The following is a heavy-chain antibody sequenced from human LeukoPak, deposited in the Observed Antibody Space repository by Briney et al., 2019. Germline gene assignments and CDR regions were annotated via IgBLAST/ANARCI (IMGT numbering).Heavy chain of an antibody. CDR2: IYHSGST. D-gene: IGHD5-24*01. CDR1: GASISSNNW. CDR3: ARAPLSEMATTRGLPFDY. J-gene: IGHJ4*02. V-gene: IGHV4-4*02. Sequence: SGTLSLTCAVSGASISSNNWWWSWVRQPPGKGLEWIGEIYHSGSTNYNPSLKSRVTMSVDKSKNQFSLKLSSVTAADTAVYYCARAPLSEMATTRGLPFDYWGQGTLVTVSS.